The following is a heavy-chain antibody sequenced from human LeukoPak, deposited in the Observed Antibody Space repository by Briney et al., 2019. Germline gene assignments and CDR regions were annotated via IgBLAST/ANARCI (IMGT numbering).Heavy chain of an antibody. CDR2: INHSGST. D-gene: IGHD1/OR15-1a*01. J-gene: IGHJ4*02. V-gene: IGHV4-34*01. CDR3: ASPGTIDSYCFDY. CDR1: GGSFSGYY. Sequence: SETLSLTCAVYGGSFSGYYWSWIRQPPGKGLEWIGEINHSGSTNYNPSLRSRVTISVDTSKNQFSLKLSSVTAADTAVYYCASPGTIDSYCFDYWGQGTLVTVSS.